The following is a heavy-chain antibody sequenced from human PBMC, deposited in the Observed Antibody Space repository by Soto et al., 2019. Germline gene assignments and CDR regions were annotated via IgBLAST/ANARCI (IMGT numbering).Heavy chain of an antibody. J-gene: IGHJ6*03. CDR1: GFTFSNYW. Sequence: EVQLVESGGGLVQPGGSLRLSCAASGFTFSNYWMYWVRQAPGKGLEWVSRINSDGSVASYADSVKGRLTIARDNVKNTLDLQMDSLRAEDTAVYYCARGDCVGGSCCSLAVSCYYDMDAWGKGTTVTVFS. D-gene: IGHD2-15*01. CDR2: INSDGSVA. CDR3: ARGDCVGGSCCSLAVSCYYDMDA. V-gene: IGHV3-74*02.